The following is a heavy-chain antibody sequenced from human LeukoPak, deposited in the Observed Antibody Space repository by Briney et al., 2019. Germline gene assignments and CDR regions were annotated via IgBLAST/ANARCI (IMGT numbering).Heavy chain of an antibody. CDR2: INTNTGNP. Sequence: ASVKVSCKASGYTFTSYAMNWVRQAPGQGLEWMGWINTNTGNPTYAQGFTGRFVFSLDTSVSTAYLQISSLKAEDTAVYYCARERHEEWLLGYYYMDVWGKGTTVTVSS. V-gene: IGHV7-4-1*02. CDR1: GYTFTSYA. CDR3: ARERHEEWLLGYYYMDV. J-gene: IGHJ6*03. D-gene: IGHD3-3*01.